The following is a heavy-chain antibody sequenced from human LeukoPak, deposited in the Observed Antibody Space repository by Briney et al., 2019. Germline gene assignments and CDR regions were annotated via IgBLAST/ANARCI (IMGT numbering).Heavy chain of an antibody. CDR2: IGGTNGAI. D-gene: IGHD3-10*01. J-gene: IGHJ4*02. Sequence: PGRSLRLSCAASGFRFSDHTMNWVRQAPGKGLEWVSSIGGTNGAIFYADSVKGRFTISRDNVENSLSLQMNSLRAEDTAVYYCTRDRSYSDFDYWGQGTLVTVSS. CDR3: TRDRSYSDFDY. CDR1: GFRFSDHT. V-gene: IGHV3-21*01.